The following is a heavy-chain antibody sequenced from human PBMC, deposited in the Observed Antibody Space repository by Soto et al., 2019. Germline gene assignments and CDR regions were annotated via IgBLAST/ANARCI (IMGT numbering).Heavy chain of an antibody. CDR1: GGKVFSISVA. D-gene: IGHD3-9*01. V-gene: IGHV6-1*01. CDR3: ARVSFDHFVHWFDP. Sequence: SGGKVFSISVASDWFKKTPSRGLEWLGRTYFRSKWYNDYAISVKSRITINPDTSKNQFSLLLNSVTPEDTAVNYCARVSFDHFVHWFDPWGQGTLVTAPQ. J-gene: IGHJ5*02. CDR2: TYFRSKWYN.